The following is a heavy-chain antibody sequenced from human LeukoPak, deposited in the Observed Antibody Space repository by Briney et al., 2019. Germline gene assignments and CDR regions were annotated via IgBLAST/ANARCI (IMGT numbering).Heavy chain of an antibody. J-gene: IGHJ3*02. CDR1: GFTFSSYA. CDR3: ARVARGAPGGAFDI. CDR2: ISYDGSNK. Sequence: GGSLRLSCAASGFTFSSYAMHWVRQAPGKGLEWVAVISYDGSNKYYADSVKGRFTISRDNSKNTLYLQMNSLRAEDTAVYYCARVARGAPGGAFDIWGQGTMVTVSS. D-gene: IGHD3-10*01. V-gene: IGHV3-30*04.